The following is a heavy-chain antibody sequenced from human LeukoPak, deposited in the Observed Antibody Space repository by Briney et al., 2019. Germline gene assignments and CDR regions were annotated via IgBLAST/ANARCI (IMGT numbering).Heavy chain of an antibody. J-gene: IGHJ2*01. D-gene: IGHD1-14*01. CDR2: IIPIFGTA. CDR3: AQLLDDNPIRWYFAL. Sequence: ASVKVSCKASGYTFTSYAMNWVRQAPGQGLEWMGGIIPIFGTANYAQKFQGRVTITADESTSTAYMELSSLRSEDTAVYYCAQLLDDNPIRWYFALWGRGTLVTVSS. CDR1: GYTFTSYA. V-gene: IGHV1-69*13.